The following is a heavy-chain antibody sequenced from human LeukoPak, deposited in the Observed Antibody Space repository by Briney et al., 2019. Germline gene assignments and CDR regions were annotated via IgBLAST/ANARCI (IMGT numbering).Heavy chain of an antibody. CDR2: IKQDGSEK. V-gene: IGHV3-7*01. D-gene: IGHD3-10*01. CDR1: GFTFSSYW. J-gene: IGHJ6*02. Sequence: GSLRLSCAASGFTFSSYWMSWVRQAPGKGLEWVANIKQDGSEKYYVDSVKGRFTISRDNAKNSLYLQMNSLRAEDTAVYYCARDVVTMVRGVIDYYYGMDVWGQGTTVTVSS. CDR3: ARDVVTMVRGVIDYYYGMDV.